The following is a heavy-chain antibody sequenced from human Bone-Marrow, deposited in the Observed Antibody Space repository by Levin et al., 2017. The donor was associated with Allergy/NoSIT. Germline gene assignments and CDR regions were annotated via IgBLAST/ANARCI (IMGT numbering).Heavy chain of an antibody. CDR3: ARSQPYYDFWSGSIYYYSGMDV. J-gene: IGHJ6*02. V-gene: IGHV1-8*01. CDR1: GYTFTSYD. CDR2: MNPNSGNT. Sequence: AASVKVSCKASGYTFTSYDINWVRQATGQGLEWMGWMNPNSGNTGYAQKFQGRVTMTRNTSISTAYIEQSSLRSEDTAVYYCARSQPYYDFWSGSIYYYSGMDVWGQGTTVTVSS. D-gene: IGHD3-3*01.